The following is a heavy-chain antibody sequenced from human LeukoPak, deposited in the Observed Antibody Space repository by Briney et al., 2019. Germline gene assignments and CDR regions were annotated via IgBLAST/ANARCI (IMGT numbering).Heavy chain of an antibody. CDR3: ARGSGAFDI. D-gene: IGHD1-26*01. V-gene: IGHV1-46*01. CDR1: GYTFTSYD. Sequence: ASVKVSCKASGYTFTSYDINWVRQAPGQGLEWMGIINPSGGSTSYAQKFQGRVTMTRDMSTSTVYMELSSLRSEDTAVYYCARGSGAFDIWSQGTMVTVSS. CDR2: INPSGGST. J-gene: IGHJ3*02.